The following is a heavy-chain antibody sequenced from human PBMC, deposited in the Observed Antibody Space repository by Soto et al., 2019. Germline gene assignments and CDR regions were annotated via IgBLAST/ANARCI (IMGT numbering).Heavy chain of an antibody. D-gene: IGHD3-10*01. Sequence: ASVKVSCKASGYTFTTYYIHWVRQAPGQGLEWMGVINPSDRSTFYAQNFQGRVTMTRDTSTSTVYMELSSLRSEDTAVYYCTRGPRAIDFDYWGQGTLVTVSS. CDR2: INPSDRST. CDR3: TRGPRAIDFDY. V-gene: IGHV1-46*03. CDR1: GYTFTTYY. J-gene: IGHJ4*02.